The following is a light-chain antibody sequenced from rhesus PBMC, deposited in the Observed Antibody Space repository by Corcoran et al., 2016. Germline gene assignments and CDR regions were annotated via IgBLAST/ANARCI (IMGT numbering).Light chain of an antibody. CDR2: DAS. V-gene: IGKV3-42*02. Sequence: ETVVTQSPATLSLSPGERATLSCRASQSVGSNLAWSQQKPGKAPKVLIYDASNRATGIPDRSRGSVAGTEFTLTISSLEPEDVGVYYCQQYNNWSSFGQGTKVEIK. J-gene: IGKJ2*01. CDR3: QQYNNWSS. CDR1: QSVGSN.